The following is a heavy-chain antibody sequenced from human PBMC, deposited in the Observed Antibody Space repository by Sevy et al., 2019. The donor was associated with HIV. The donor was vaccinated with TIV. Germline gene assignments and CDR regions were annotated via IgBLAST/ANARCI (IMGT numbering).Heavy chain of an antibody. V-gene: IGHV3-30*18. J-gene: IGHJ4*02. CDR3: AKDQAPNYYGSGSPEYYFDY. CDR1: GFTFSSYG. Sequence: GGSLRLSCAASGFTFSSYGMHWVRQAPGKGLEWVAVISYDGSNKYYADSVKGRFTISRDNSKNTLFLQMNSLRAEDTAVYYCAKDQAPNYYGSGSPEYYFDYWGQGTLVTVSS. CDR2: ISYDGSNK. D-gene: IGHD3-10*01.